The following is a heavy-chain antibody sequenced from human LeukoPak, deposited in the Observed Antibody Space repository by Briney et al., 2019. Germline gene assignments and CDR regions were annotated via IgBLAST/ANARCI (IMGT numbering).Heavy chain of an antibody. D-gene: IGHD5-18*01. J-gene: IGHJ4*02. Sequence: SETLSLTCTVSGGSISTYYWSWIRQPPGKGLEWIGYTYYSGSTNYNPSLKSRVTISVDTSKNQFSLKLSSVTAADTAVYYCARDEGYNFDYWGQGTLVTVSS. CDR2: TYYSGST. CDR3: ARDEGYNFDY. V-gene: IGHV4-59*01. CDR1: GGSISTYY.